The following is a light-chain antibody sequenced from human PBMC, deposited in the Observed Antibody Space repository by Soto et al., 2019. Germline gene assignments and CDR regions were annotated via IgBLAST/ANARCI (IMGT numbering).Light chain of an antibody. CDR3: QQYSSSHT. CDR2: ATS. J-gene: IGKJ5*01. V-gene: IGKV3-20*01. Sequence: EIVLTQSPATLSLSPGERATLSCRASQSVSSYLAWYQQKPGQAPRLLIYATSSRATGTPDRFSGSGSGTDFTLTISRLEPEDFAMYFCQQYSSSHTFGQGTRLEIK. CDR1: QSVSSY.